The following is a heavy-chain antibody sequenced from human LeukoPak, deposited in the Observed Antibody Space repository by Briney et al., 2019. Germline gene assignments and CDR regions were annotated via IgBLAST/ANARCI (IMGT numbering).Heavy chain of an antibody. Sequence: GGSLRLSCAASGFTFSSYGMHWVRQAPGKGLEWVAVISYDGSNKYYADSVKGRFTISRDNSKNTLYLQMNSLRAEDTAVYYCAKDSLYYYDSSGYPSGDYWGQGTLVTVSS. D-gene: IGHD3-22*01. J-gene: IGHJ4*02. CDR2: ISYDGSNK. CDR1: GFTFSSYG. CDR3: AKDSLYYYDSSGYPSGDY. V-gene: IGHV3-30*18.